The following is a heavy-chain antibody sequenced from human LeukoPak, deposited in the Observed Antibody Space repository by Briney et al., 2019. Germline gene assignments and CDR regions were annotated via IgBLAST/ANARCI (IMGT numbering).Heavy chain of an antibody. V-gene: IGHV3-74*01. Sequence: PGGSLRLSCAASGFTFSSYWMHWVRQAPGKGLVWVSRINSDGSRTSYADSVKGRFTISRDNAKNSLYLQMNSLRAEDTAVYYCARGDKVVAADYYYYMDVWGKGTTVTISS. CDR3: ARGDKVVAADYYYYMDV. J-gene: IGHJ6*03. CDR2: INSDGSRT. D-gene: IGHD2-15*01. CDR1: GFTFSSYW.